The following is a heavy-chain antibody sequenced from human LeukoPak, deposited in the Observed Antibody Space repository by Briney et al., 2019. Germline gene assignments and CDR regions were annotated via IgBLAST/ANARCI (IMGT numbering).Heavy chain of an antibody. V-gene: IGHV3-48*04. J-gene: IGHJ4*02. CDR3: ARDHRQLVPPPTDLFDY. CDR2: ISSSSSTI. Sequence: GGSLRLSCAASGFTFSTYSMKWVRQAPGKGLEWVSYISSSSSTIYYADSVRGRFTISRDNAKNSLYLQMNSLRAEDTAVYYCARDHRQLVPPPTDLFDYWGQGTLVTVSS. CDR1: GFTFSTYS. D-gene: IGHD6-6*01.